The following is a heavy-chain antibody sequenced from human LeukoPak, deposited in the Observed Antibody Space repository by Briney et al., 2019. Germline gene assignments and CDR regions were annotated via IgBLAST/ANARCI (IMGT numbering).Heavy chain of an antibody. CDR2: IYHSGTT. V-gene: IGHV4-4*02. J-gene: IGHJ4*02. D-gene: IGHD4-23*01. CDR1: GGSISSSNW. Sequence: SGTLSLTCAVSGGSISSSNWWIWVRQPPGKGLEWIGEIYHSGTTNYNPSLKSRVTISVDKSKNQFSLKLSSVTAADTAVYYCATSRSPQLRWEYYFDYWGQGTLVTVSS. CDR3: ATSRSPQLRWEYYFDY.